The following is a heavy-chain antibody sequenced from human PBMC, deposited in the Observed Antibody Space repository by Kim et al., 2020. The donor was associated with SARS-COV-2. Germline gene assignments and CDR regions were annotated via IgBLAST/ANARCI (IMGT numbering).Heavy chain of an antibody. Sequence: GGSLRLSCAASGFTFSSYAMHWVRQAPGKGLEWVAVISYDGSNKYYADSVKGRFTISRDNSKNTLYLQMNSLRAEDTAVYYCAIDYYDSSGYSYGMDVWGQRTTVTVSS. CDR2: ISYDGSNK. CDR3: AIDYYDSSGYSYGMDV. J-gene: IGHJ6*02. V-gene: IGHV3-30*04. D-gene: IGHD3-22*01. CDR1: GFTFSSYA.